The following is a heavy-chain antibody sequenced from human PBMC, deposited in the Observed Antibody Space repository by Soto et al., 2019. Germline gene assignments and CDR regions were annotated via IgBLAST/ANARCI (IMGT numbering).Heavy chain of an antibody. V-gene: IGHV4-30-4*01. CDR2: IYYSGST. J-gene: IGHJ6*02. CDR3: ARDDQTLSYYGMDV. Sequence: QVQLQESGPGLVKPSQTLSLTCTVSGGSISSGDYYWSWIRQPPGKGLEWIGYIYYSGSTYYNPSLRRRVTISVDTSKHQFSLKLSSVTAADTAVYYCARDDQTLSYYGMDVWGQGTTVTVSS. CDR1: GGSISSGDYY.